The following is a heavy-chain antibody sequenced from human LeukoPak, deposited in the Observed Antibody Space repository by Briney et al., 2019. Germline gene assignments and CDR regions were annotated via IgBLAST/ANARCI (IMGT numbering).Heavy chain of an antibody. V-gene: IGHV3-30*02. D-gene: IGHD3-10*01. CDR2: IRYDGSNK. J-gene: IGHJ4*02. CDR3: AKDPGTRYDPLGYFDY. Sequence: GGSLRLSCAASGFTFSSCGMHWVRQAPGKGLEWVAFIRYDGSNKYYADSVKGRFTISRDNSKNTLYLQMNSLRAEDTAVYYCAKDPGTRYDPLGYFDYWGQGTLVTVSS. CDR1: GFTFSSCG.